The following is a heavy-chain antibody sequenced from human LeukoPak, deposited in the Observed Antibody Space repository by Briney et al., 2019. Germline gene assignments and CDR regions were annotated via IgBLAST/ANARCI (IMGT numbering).Heavy chain of an antibody. CDR3: ARHSSVGSSGSFDAFDI. V-gene: IGHV4-38-2*02. Sequence: SETLSLTCTVSGDSISSGYYWGWIRQPPGKGLEWIGYIYYSGSTNYNPSLKSRVTISVDTSKNQFSLKLSSVTAADTAVYYCARHSSVGSSGSFDAFDIWGQGTMVTVSS. D-gene: IGHD3-22*01. CDR2: IYYSGST. CDR1: GDSISSGYY. J-gene: IGHJ3*02.